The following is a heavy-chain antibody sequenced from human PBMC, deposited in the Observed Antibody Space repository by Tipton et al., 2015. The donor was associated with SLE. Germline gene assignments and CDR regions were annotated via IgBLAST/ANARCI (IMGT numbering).Heavy chain of an antibody. CDR2: IYYGGNT. D-gene: IGHD2/OR15-2a*01. CDR3: VRHFSTVIQGPLYFDY. Sequence: TLSLTCTVSGGSLSSSGYYWGWIRQPPGKGLEWIGSIYYGGNTYYNPSLKSRVTISVDTSKNQFSLKLSSVTAADTAVYYCVRHFSTVIQGPLYFDYWGQGTLVTVSS. V-gene: IGHV4-39*01. J-gene: IGHJ4*02. CDR1: GGSLSSSGYY.